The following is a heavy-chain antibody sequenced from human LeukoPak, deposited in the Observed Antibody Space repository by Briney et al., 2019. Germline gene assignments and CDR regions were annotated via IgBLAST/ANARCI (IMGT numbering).Heavy chain of an antibody. J-gene: IGHJ4*02. Sequence: ASVKVSCKASGYTFTSYYMHWVRQAPGQGLEWMGIINPSGGSTSYAQKFQGRVTMTRDVSTSTVYMELSSLRSEDMAVYYCARTGSGSYSPSSFDYWGQGTLVTVSS. V-gene: IGHV1-46*01. CDR3: ARTGSGSYSPSSFDY. D-gene: IGHD1-26*01. CDR2: INPSGGST. CDR1: GYTFTSYY.